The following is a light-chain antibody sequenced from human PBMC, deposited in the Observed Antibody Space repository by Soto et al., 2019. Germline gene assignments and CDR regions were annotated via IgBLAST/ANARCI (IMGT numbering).Light chain of an antibody. CDR1: SSDIGSYDH. J-gene: IGLJ1*01. Sequence: QSALTQPASVSGSPGQSITLSCSGTSSDIGSYDHVAWYQQFPGKSPKLMMYAVSDRPSGVSDLFSGSKSGITASLTISGLQTEDEADYYCISYTNRQSYVFGTGTKLTVL. V-gene: IGLV2-14*01. CDR3: ISYTNRQSYV. CDR2: AVS.